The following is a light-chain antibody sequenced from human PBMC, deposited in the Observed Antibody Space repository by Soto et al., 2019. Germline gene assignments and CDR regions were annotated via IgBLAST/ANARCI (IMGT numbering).Light chain of an antibody. J-gene: IGLJ3*02. CDR2: GNS. V-gene: IGLV1-40*01. Sequence: QSVLTQPPSASGTPGQSVTISCSGSSSNIGDNTVNWYQQLPGAAPRLLIYGNSNRPSGVPDRFAGSKSGTSASLAIIGLRVEDEGIYYCQAFDNSLSASGVFGGGTKVTVL. CDR1: SSNIGDNT. CDR3: QAFDNSLSASGV.